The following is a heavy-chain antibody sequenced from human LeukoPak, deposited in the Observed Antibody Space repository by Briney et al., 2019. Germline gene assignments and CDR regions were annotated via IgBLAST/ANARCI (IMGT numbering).Heavy chain of an antibody. CDR3: ARVPYYDLWSGPFYYYYYYMDV. V-gene: IGHV1-18*01. Sequence: ASVKVSCKASGYTFTSYGISWVRQAPGQGLEWMGWISAYNGNTNYAQKLQGRATMTTDTSTSTAYMELRSLRSDDTAVYYCARVPYYDLWSGPFYYYYYYMDVWGKGTTVTVSS. CDR1: GYTFTSYG. J-gene: IGHJ6*03. D-gene: IGHD3-3*01. CDR2: ISAYNGNT.